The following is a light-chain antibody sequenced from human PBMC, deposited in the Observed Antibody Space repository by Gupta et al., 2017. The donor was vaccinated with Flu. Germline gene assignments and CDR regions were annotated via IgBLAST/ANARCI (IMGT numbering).Light chain of an antibody. CDR1: SSNIGNNY. CDR3: GTVDSSLSGWV. Sequence: QSVLTQPPSVSAAPGQKVTIPCSGSSSNIGNNYVSLYRQLPGTAPKLLIYENNKRPSGIPDRFSGSKSATSATLGTTGLQTGDEADYYCGTVDSSLSGWVFGGGTKLTVL. V-gene: IGLV1-51*02. J-gene: IGLJ3*02. CDR2: ENN.